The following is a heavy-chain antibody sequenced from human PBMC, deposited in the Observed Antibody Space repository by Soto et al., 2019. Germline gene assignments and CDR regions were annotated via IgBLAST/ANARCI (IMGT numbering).Heavy chain of an antibody. D-gene: IGHD6-19*01. CDR3: TKEAGTIYFDY. CDR1: GFTFHDHS. J-gene: IGHJ4*02. Sequence: GGSLRLSCAASGFTFHDHSMHWVRQAPGKGREWVSLINWDGSNKYYADSVKGRFTISRDNSKNSLYLQMNSLRSEDTALYYCTKEAGTIYFDYWGQGALVTVSS. V-gene: IGHV3-43*01. CDR2: INWDGSNK.